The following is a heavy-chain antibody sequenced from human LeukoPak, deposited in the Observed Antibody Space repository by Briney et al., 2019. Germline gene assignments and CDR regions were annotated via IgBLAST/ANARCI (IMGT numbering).Heavy chain of an antibody. D-gene: IGHD1-26*01. Sequence: PSQTLSLTCTVSGGSISSGDYYWSWIRQPPGKGLEWIGYIYYSGSTYYNPSLKSRVTISVDTSKNQFSLKLSSVTAADTAVYYCARDSRLWFGGSYAFDYCGQGTLVTVSS. CDR3: ARDSRLWFGGSYAFDY. J-gene: IGHJ4*02. CDR1: GGSISSGDYY. V-gene: IGHV4-30-4*08. CDR2: IYYSGST.